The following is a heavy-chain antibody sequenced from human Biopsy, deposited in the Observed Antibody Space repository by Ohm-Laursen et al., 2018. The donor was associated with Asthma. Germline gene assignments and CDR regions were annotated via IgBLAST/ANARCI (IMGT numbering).Heavy chain of an antibody. D-gene: IGHD6-19*01. V-gene: IGHV3-53*01. CDR2: IYSGGTS. Sequence: SLRLSCAAPGFTFGDYWMSWVRQAPGKGLEWVSVIYSGGTSHTADSVRGRFTISRDFSKNTLHLQMHSLRVEDTAVYYCARGDSSGWSHYYFDYWGQGTLVTVSS. CDR1: GFTFGDYW. CDR3: ARGDSSGWSHYYFDY. J-gene: IGHJ4*02.